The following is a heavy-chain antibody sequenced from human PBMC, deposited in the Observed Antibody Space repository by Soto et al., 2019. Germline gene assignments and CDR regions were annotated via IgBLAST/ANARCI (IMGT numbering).Heavy chain of an antibody. CDR2: INHSGST. CDR3: ARVGGTGSGSYRRDY. D-gene: IGHD3-10*01. J-gene: IGHJ4*02. Sequence: SETLSLTCAVYGGSFSGYYWSWIRQPPGKGLEWIGEINHSGSTNYNPSLKSRVTISVDTSKNQFSLKLSSVTAADTAVYYCARVGGTGSGSYRRDYWGQGTLVTVSS. CDR1: GGSFSGYY. V-gene: IGHV4-34*01.